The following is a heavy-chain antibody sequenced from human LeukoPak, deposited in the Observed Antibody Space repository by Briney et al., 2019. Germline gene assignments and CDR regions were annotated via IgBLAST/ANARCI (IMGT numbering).Heavy chain of an antibody. Sequence: GGSLRLSCAASGFTFSSYAMSWVRQAPGKGLEWVSTITGSGSNTYYADSVKGRFTISTDNSKNTLYLQMNSLRAEDTAVYYCAKPPPDSSSWLFDYWGQGTLVTVSS. J-gene: IGHJ4*02. CDR2: ITGSGSNT. CDR3: AKPPPDSSSWLFDY. D-gene: IGHD6-13*01. CDR1: GFTFSSYA. V-gene: IGHV3-23*01.